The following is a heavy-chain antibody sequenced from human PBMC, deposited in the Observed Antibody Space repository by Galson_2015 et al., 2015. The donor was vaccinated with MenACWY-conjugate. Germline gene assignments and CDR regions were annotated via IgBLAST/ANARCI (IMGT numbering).Heavy chain of an antibody. CDR1: GYSFTSHW. D-gene: IGHD6-19*01. CDR2: IDPSDSYI. J-gene: IGHJ6*01. CDR3: ARMVAGTDYYSYNGLDV. Sequence: QSGAEVKKPGESLRISCKGSGYSFTSHWISWVRQMPGKGLEWMGRIDPSDSYINYSPAFQGHVTISADKSISTVYLKWSSLKTSDTAMYYCARMVAGTDYYSYNGLDVWGQGTTVTVSS. V-gene: IGHV5-10-1*01.